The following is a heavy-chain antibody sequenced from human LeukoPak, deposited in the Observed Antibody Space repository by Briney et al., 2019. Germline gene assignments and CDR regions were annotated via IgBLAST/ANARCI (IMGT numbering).Heavy chain of an antibody. CDR3: ARHEEGRPVPASLDV. D-gene: IGHD2-2*01. J-gene: IGHJ6*02. CDR2: IYYSGST. Sequence: PSETLSLTCTVSGGSISSSSYYWGWLRQPPGLGLEWIGSIYYSGSTYYNPSLKSRVTISVDTSKNQCSLKLSSVTAADTAVYYCARHEEGRPVPASLDVWGQGTTVTVSS. CDR1: GGSISSSSYY. V-gene: IGHV4-39*01.